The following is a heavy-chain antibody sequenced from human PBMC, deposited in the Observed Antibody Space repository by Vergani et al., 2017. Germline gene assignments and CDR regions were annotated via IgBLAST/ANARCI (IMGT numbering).Heavy chain of an antibody. CDR1: GYTFTSYY. CDR2: INPSGGST. D-gene: IGHD1-1*01. CDR3: ARNGITTDAFDI. J-gene: IGHJ3*02. Sequence: QVQLVQSGAEVKKPGASVKVSCKASGYTFTSYYMHWVRQAPGQGLEWMGIINPSGGSTSYAQKFQGRVTLTRDTSTSTVYLELSSLRSEDTAVYYCARNGITTDAFDIWGQGTMVTVSS. V-gene: IGHV1-46*03.